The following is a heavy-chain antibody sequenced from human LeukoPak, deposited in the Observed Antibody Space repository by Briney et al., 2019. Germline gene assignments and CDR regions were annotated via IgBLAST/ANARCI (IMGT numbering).Heavy chain of an antibody. CDR2: IYYSGST. J-gene: IGHJ3*02. CDR3: ARLYTSSAFDAFDI. D-gene: IGHD6-6*01. CDR1: GGSVSSGGYC. Sequence: PSETLSLTCTVSGGSVSSGGYCWSWIRQPPGKGLEWIGYIYYSGSTKYNPSLKSRVTVSLDTSRNQFSLKLSSVTAADTAVYYCARLYTSSAFDAFDIWGQGTMVTVSS. V-gene: IGHV4-61*08.